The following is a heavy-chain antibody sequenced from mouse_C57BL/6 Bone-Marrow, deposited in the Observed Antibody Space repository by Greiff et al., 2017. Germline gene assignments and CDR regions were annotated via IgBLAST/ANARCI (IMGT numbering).Heavy chain of an antibody. V-gene: IGHV1-63*01. CDR1: GYTFTNYW. J-gene: IGHJ2*01. CDR2: IYPGGGYT. CDR3: ARLEPYYFDY. Sequence: VQLQQSGAELVRPGTSVKMSCKASGYTFTNYWIGWAKQRPGHGLEWIGDIYPGGGYTNYNEKFKGKATLTADKSSSTAYMQVSSLTSEDSAIYYCARLEPYYFDYWGQGTTLTVSS.